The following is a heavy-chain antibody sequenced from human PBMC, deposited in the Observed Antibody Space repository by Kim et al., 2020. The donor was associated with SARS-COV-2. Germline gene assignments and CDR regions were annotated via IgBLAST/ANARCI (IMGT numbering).Heavy chain of an antibody. J-gene: IGHJ4*01. CDR3: AKATYDILTGAPYYFDY. CDR2: ISWNSGSI. V-gene: IGHV3-9*01. Sequence: SLRLSCAASGFTFDDYAMHWVRQAPGKGLEWVSGISWNSGSIGYADSVKGRFTISRDNAKNSLYLQMNSLRAEDTALYYCAKATYDILTGAPYYFDY. D-gene: IGHD3-9*01. CDR1: GFTFDDYA.